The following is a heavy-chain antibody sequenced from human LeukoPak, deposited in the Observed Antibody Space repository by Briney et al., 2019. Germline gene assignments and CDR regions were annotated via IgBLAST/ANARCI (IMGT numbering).Heavy chain of an antibody. Sequence: GGSLRLSCAASGFTFSTFAMIWVRQAPGKGPEWVSSISGSSTYLYYADSVKGRFTISRDNAKNSLYLQMNSLRAEDTAVYYCARGGYCSGGSCYRFLYFDYWGQGTLVTVSS. CDR1: GFTFSTFA. V-gene: IGHV3-21*01. CDR3: ARGGYCSGGSCYRFLYFDY. D-gene: IGHD2-15*01. CDR2: ISGSSTYL. J-gene: IGHJ4*02.